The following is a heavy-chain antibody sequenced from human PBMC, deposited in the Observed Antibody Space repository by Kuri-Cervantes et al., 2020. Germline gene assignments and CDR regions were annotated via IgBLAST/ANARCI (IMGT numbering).Heavy chain of an antibody. J-gene: IGHJ4*02. Sequence: GESLKISCAASGFTFSSYSMNWVRQAPGKGLEWVSSISSSSSYIYYADSVKGRFTISRDNAKNSLYLQMNSLRAEDTAVYYCASGYDFWSGYSHPFDYWGQGTLVTVSS. V-gene: IGHV3-21*01. CDR1: GFTFSSYS. D-gene: IGHD3-3*01. CDR2: ISSSSSYI. CDR3: ASGYDFWSGYSHPFDY.